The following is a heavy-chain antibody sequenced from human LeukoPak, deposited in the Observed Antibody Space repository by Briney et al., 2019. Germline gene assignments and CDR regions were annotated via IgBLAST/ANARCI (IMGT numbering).Heavy chain of an antibody. D-gene: IGHD3-3*01. CDR2: IYYSGST. Sequence: SETLSLTCTVSSGSISSYYWSWIRQPPGKGLEWIGYIYYSGSTNYNPSLKSRVTISVDTSKNQFSLKLSSVTAADTAVYYCARRTYDLWSADYTGAFDIWGQGTMVTVSS. CDR3: ARRTYDLWSADYTGAFDI. J-gene: IGHJ3*02. V-gene: IGHV4-59*01. CDR1: SGSISSYY.